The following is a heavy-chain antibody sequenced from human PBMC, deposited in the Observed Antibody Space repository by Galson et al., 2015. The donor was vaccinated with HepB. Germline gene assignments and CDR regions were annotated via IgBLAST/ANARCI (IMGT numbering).Heavy chain of an antibody. CDR3: AREYEEQWLVRTFHYYYYGMDV. V-gene: IGHV3-48*03. D-gene: IGHD6-19*01. CDR2: ISSSGSTI. J-gene: IGHJ6*02. Sequence: SLRLSCAASGFTFSSYEMNWVRQAPGKGLEWVSYISSSGSTIYYADSVKGRFTISRDNAKNSLYLQMNSLRAEDTAVYYCAREYEEQWLVRTFHYYYYGMDVWGQGTTVTVSS. CDR1: GFTFSSYE.